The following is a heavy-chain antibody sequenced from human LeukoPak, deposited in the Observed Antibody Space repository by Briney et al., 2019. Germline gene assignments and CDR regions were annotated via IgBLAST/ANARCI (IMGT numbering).Heavy chain of an antibody. D-gene: IGHD1-26*01. J-gene: IGHJ4*02. CDR3: ARILTAKSRIVGAHD. V-gene: IGHV3-23*01. CDR2: ISGSGGST. Sequence: GGSLRLSCAASGFTFSSYAMSWVRQAPGKGLEWVSAISGSGGSTYYADSVKGRFTISRDNSKNTLYLQMNSLRAEDTAVYYCARILTAKSRIVGAHDWCQGTLVTVSS. CDR1: GFTFSSYA.